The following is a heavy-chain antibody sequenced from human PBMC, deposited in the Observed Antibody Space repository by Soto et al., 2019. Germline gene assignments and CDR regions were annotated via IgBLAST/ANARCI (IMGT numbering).Heavy chain of an antibody. CDR3: ARGDSTDCSNGVGSFFYHHDMDV. Sequence: QVQLVQSGAEVKKPGASVKVSCKASGYSFTDYHIHWVRQAPGQGLEWLGRINPKSGGTSTAQKFQRWVTMTTDTSISTAAMDLTRLTSDDTAIYYCARGDSTDCSNGVGSFFYHHDMDVWGQGTTVTISS. D-gene: IGHD2-8*01. CDR1: GYSFTDYH. J-gene: IGHJ6*02. V-gene: IGHV1-2*04. CDR2: INPKSGGT.